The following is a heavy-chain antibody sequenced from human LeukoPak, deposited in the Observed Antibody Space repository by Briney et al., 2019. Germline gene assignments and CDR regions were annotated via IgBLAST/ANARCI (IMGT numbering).Heavy chain of an antibody. CDR3: ARDRDSSGWHVADY. J-gene: IGHJ4*02. V-gene: IGHV1-24*01. Sequence: GASVKVSCKVSGYTLTELSMHWVRQAPGKGLEWMGGFDPEDGETIYAQKFQGRVTMTTDTPTSTAYMEMRSLRSDDTAVYYCARDRDSSGWHVADYWGQGTLVTVSS. D-gene: IGHD6-19*01. CDR2: FDPEDGET. CDR1: GYTLTELS.